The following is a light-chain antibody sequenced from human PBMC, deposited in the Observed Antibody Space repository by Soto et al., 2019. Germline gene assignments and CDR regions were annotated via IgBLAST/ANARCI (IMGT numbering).Light chain of an antibody. V-gene: IGKV1-5*01. Sequence: DIQLTQSPSTLSASVGDRVTITCRASESVSIQLAWQQQETGGAPSHVIYHASTLEGGVPSRYIASGSGTEITLTISSLQPDDFATYYCEQYVSRSPWTFGQGTKVDIK. J-gene: IGKJ1*01. CDR2: HAS. CDR3: EQYVSRSPWT. CDR1: ESVSIQ.